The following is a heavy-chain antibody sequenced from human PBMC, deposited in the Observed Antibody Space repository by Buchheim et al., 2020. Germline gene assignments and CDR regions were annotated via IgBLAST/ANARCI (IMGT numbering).Heavy chain of an antibody. J-gene: IGHJ6*02. D-gene: IGHD2-15*01. CDR1: GFTFSSYS. CDR3: ARDYCSGGSCYYNYYGMDV. CDR2: ISSSSSYI. V-gene: IGHV3-21*01. Sequence: EVQLVESGGGLVKPGGSLRLSCAASGFTFSSYSMNWVRQAPGKGLEWVSSISSSSSYIYYADSVKGRFTISRDNAKNSLLLQMNSLRAEDTAVYYCARDYCSGGSCYYNYYGMDVWGQGTT.